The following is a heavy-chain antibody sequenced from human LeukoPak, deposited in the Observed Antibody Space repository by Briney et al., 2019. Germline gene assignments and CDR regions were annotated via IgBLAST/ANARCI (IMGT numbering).Heavy chain of an antibody. CDR3: ATNSSRGVFDY. D-gene: IGHD6-13*01. Sequence: GGSLRLSCAASGFTFSSYAMSWVRQAPGKGLEWVSATSGSGGSTYYADSVKGRFTISRDNSKNTLYLQMNSLRAEDTAVYYCATNSSRGVFDYWGQGTLVTVSS. CDR2: TSGSGGST. CDR1: GFTFSSYA. J-gene: IGHJ4*02. V-gene: IGHV3-23*01.